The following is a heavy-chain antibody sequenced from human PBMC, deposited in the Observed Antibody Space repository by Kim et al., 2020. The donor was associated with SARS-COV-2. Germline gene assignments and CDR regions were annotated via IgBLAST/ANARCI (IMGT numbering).Heavy chain of an antibody. CDR3: VSRGNAFDI. Sequence: GGSLRLSCVASGFTFSSYEMNWVRQAPGKGLEWVSYISSSGSTIYYADSVKGRFTISRDNAKNSLYLQMNSLRAEDTAVYYCVSRGNAFDIWGQGTMVTVSS. CDR1: GFTFSSYE. J-gene: IGHJ3*02. CDR2: ISSSGSTI. V-gene: IGHV3-48*03. D-gene: IGHD1-26*01.